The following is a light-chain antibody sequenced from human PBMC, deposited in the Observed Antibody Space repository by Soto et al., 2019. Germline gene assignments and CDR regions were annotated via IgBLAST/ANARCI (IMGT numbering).Light chain of an antibody. CDR1: SSDVGGYNY. CDR3: SSYTSSSRLYV. Sequence: QSALTQPASVSGSPGQSITISCTGTSSDVGGYNYVSWYQQHPGKAPKLMIYDVSNRPSGVSNRFSGSKSGNTASLTISGLPAEDEADYYCSSYTSSSRLYVFGTGTKLTVL. V-gene: IGLV2-14*01. J-gene: IGLJ1*01. CDR2: DVS.